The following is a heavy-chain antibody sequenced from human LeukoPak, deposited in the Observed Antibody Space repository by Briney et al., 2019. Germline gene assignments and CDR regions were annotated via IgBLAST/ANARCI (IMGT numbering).Heavy chain of an antibody. V-gene: IGHV3-15*01. CDR3: TTDEIVVVPAALQLFDY. CDR1: GFTFSNAW. J-gene: IGHJ4*02. D-gene: IGHD2-2*02. Sequence: GGSLRLSCAASGFTFSNAWMSWVRQAPGKGLEWVGRIKSKTDGGTTDYAAPVKGRFTISRDDSKNTLYLQMNSLKTEDTAVYYCTTDEIVVVPAALQLFDYWGQGTLVTVSS. CDR2: IKSKTDGGTT.